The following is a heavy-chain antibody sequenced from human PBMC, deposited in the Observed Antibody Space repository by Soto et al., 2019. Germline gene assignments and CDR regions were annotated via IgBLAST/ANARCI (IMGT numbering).Heavy chain of an antibody. CDR3: ARDFSSSGYYYASCGMDV. D-gene: IGHD3-22*01. CDR2: IYYSGST. Sequence: PADTLSLTCTVFGGSISSGDYYWSWIRQPPGKGLEWMRYIYYSGSTYYSPSLKSRVTISVDTSKNQFSLKLSSVTAADTAVYYCARDFSSSGYYYASCGMDVWGQGTTVTVSS. J-gene: IGHJ6*02. V-gene: IGHV4-30-4*02. CDR1: GGSISSGDYY.